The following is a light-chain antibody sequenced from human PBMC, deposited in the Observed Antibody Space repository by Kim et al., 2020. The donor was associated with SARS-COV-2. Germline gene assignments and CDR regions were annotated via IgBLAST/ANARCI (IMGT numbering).Light chain of an antibody. CDR2: DAS. J-gene: IGKJ3*01. V-gene: IGKV1-33*01. Sequence: DIQMTQSPSSLSASVGDRVTITCQASQDISNYLNWYQQKPGKAPKLLIYDASNLETGVPSRFSGSGSGTDFTFTISSLQPEDIATYYCQQYGNLPPVAFTFGPGTKVDIK. CDR1: QDISNY. CDR3: QQYGNLPPVAFT.